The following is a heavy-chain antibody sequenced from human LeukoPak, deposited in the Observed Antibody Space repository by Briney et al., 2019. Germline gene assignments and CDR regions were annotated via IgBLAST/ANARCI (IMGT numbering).Heavy chain of an antibody. CDR1: GFTFSNYA. CDR3: AAEGHYYDSSGYYYRVDH. V-gene: IGHV3-23*01. D-gene: IGHD3-22*01. CDR2: ISGSGDST. Sequence: GGSLRLSCAASGFTFSNYAMPWVRQAPGKGLEWVSTISGSGDSTYYSDSVKGRFTISRDNSENTLYLQLNSLRAEDTAVYYCAAEGHYYDSSGYYYRVDHWGQGTLVTVSS. J-gene: IGHJ4*02.